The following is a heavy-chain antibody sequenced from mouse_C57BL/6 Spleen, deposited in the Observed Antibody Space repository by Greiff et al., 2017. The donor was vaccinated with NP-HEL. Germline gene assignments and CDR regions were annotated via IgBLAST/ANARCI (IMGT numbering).Heavy chain of an antibody. CDR1: GFTFSDYY. Sequence: EVMLVESGGGLVQPGGSLKLSCAASGFTFSDYYMYWVRQTPEKRLEWVAYISNGGGSTYYPDTVKGRFTISRDNAKNTLYLQMSRLKSEDTAMYYCARPITTGGFAYWGQGTLVTVSA. D-gene: IGHD1-2*01. CDR3: ARPITTGGFAY. V-gene: IGHV5-12*01. CDR2: ISNGGGST. J-gene: IGHJ3*01.